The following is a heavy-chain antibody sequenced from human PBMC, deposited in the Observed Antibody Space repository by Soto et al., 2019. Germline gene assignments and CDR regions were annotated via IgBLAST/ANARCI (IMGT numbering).Heavy chain of an antibody. D-gene: IGHD1-26*01. V-gene: IGHV1-45*02. CDR1: GNTFTYRY. CDR3: ASGGPGSGAFTWELPDH. Sequence: QMQLVQSGAEVKKTGSSVTVSCKALGNTFTYRYLHWVRQAPGQALEWMGWITPFSGDVHYAQKFQERVTITTDRSINTAYMQMSSLRSEDTAMYFCASGGPGSGAFTWELPDHWGQGTLVTVSS. CDR2: ITPFSGDV. J-gene: IGHJ4*02.